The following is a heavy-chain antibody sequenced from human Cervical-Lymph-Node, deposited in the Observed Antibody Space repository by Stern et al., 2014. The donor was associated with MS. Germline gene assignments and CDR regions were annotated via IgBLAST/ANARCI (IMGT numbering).Heavy chain of an antibody. D-gene: IGHD4-17*01. CDR2: ISSSSSTI. J-gene: IGHJ4*02. CDR3: ARGYGYFDY. V-gene: IGHV3-48*01. Sequence: EVQLVESGGRLVQPGGSMRLSCAASGITLSLYGMNWVRQAPGKGVEWVSYISSSSSTIYYADSVEGRFTISRDNAKNSLYLQMNSLRAEDTAVYYCARGYGYFDYWGQGTLVTVSS. CDR1: GITLSLYG.